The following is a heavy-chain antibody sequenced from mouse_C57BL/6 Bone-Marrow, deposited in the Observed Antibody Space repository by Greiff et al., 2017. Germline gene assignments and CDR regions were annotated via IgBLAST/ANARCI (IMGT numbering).Heavy chain of an antibody. J-gene: IGHJ4*01. V-gene: IGHV1-54*01. CDR3: ARSGGNYPLAMDY. CDR1: GYAFTNYL. CDR2: INPGSGGT. Sequence: QLQLQHSAAELVRPGTSVKVSCKAAGYAFTNYLTEGVKQRLGQGLEWIRVINPGSGGTNYHEQFKGKATLTADKSSSTAYMQLSSLSSEGPAVYFCARSGGNYPLAMDYRGQETSVTVSS. D-gene: IGHD2-1*01.